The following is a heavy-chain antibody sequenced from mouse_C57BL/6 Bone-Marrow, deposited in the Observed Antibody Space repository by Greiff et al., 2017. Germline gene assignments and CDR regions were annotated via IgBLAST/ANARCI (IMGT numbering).Heavy chain of an antibody. CDR2: INPGSGGT. J-gene: IGHJ2*01. Sequence: QVQLQQSGAELVRPGTSVKVSCKASGYAFTNYLIEWVKQRPGQGLEWIGVINPGSGGTNYNEKFKGKATLTADKSSSTAYMQLSSLTSEDSAVYFCARKEVYYSYYWGQGTTLTVSS. V-gene: IGHV1-54*01. D-gene: IGHD2-12*01. CDR1: GYAFTNYL. CDR3: ARKEVYYSYY.